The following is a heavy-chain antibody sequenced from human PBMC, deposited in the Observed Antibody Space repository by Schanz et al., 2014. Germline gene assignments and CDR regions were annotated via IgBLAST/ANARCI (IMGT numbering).Heavy chain of an antibody. CDR1: GFTFSSYA. V-gene: IGHV3-48*01. CDR3: AKDAENTAMITDYFDY. Sequence: EVHLLESGGGLVQPGGSLRLSCAASGFTFSSYAMSWVRQAPGKGLEWVSYISSSSSTRYYADSVKGRFTISRDNAKNSLFLQMNSLRAEDTAVYYCAKDAENTAMITDYFDYWGQGTLVTVSS. CDR2: ISSSSSTR. D-gene: IGHD5-18*01. J-gene: IGHJ4*02.